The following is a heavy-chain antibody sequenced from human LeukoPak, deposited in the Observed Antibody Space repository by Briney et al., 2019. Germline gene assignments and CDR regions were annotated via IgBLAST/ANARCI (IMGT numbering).Heavy chain of an antibody. Sequence: ASVKVSCXASGYTFTGYYMHWVRQAHGQGLEWMGRINPNSGGTNYAQKFQGRVTMTRDTSISTAYMELSRLRSDDTAVYYCARVGDFWSGSDYWGQGTLVTVSS. J-gene: IGHJ4*02. CDR2: INPNSGGT. D-gene: IGHD3-3*01. CDR1: GYTFTGYY. V-gene: IGHV1-2*06. CDR3: ARVGDFWSGSDY.